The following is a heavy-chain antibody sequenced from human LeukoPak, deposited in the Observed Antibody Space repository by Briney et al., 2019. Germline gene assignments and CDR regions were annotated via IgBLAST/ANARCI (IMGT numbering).Heavy chain of an antibody. V-gene: IGHV1-2*06. D-gene: IGHD6-13*01. J-gene: IGHJ4*02. CDR2: INPNSGGT. Sequence: GASVKVSCKASGYTFTGYYMHWVRQAPGQGLEWMGRINPNSGGTNYAQKFQGRVTMTRDTSISTAYMELSRLRSDDTAVYYCARKIAAAALPQFDYWGQGTLVTVSS. CDR3: ARKIAAAALPQFDY. CDR1: GYTFTGYY.